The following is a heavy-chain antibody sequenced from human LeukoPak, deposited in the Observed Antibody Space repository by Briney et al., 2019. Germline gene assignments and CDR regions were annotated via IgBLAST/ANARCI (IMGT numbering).Heavy chain of an antibody. Sequence: SQTLSLTCTVSGGSISSGGYYWSWIRQPAGKGLEWIGRIYSSGRTNYNPSLKSRVTISEDTSKNQFSLKLSSVTAADTAVYYCARDRKDSSGWYYYDSSGYTLWGQGTLVTVSS. CDR1: GGSISSGGYY. D-gene: IGHD3-22*01. J-gene: IGHJ4*02. CDR3: ARDRKDSSGWYYYDSSGYTL. V-gene: IGHV4-61*02. CDR2: IYSSGRT.